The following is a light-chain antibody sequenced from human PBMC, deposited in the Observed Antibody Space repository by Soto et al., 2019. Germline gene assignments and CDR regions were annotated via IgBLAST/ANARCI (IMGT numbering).Light chain of an antibody. J-gene: IGKJ1*01. Sequence: EIVMTQSPATLSVSPGERATLSCRASQSVSSNLAWYQQKPGQAPRLLIYDASNRATGIPDRFSGSGPGTDFTLTISRLEPEDFAVYYCQKYGTSLSWTVGQGTKVDIK. V-gene: IGKV3-20*01. CDR2: DAS. CDR1: QSVSSN. CDR3: QKYGTSLSWT.